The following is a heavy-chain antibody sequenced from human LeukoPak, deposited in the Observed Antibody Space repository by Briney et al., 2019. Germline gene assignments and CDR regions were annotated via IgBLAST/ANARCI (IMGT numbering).Heavy chain of an antibody. CDR1: GFTFSSYS. CDR3: ARVTNGGYYYYYMDV. Sequence: GGSLRLSCAASGFTFSSYSMNWVRQAPGKGLEWVSSISSSSSYIYYADSVKGRFTISRDNAKNSLYLQMNSLRAEDTAVYYCARVTNGGYYYYYMDVWGKGTTVTVSS. D-gene: IGHD2-8*01. CDR2: ISSSSSYI. J-gene: IGHJ6*03. V-gene: IGHV3-21*01.